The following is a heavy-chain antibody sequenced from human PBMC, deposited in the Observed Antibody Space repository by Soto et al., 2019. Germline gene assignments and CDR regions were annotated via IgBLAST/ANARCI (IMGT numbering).Heavy chain of an antibody. CDR2: INAGNGNT. CDR3: ARGDFLTYYDY. V-gene: IGHV1-3*01. D-gene: IGHD3-22*01. J-gene: IGHJ4*02. Sequence: QVQLVQSGAEVKKPGASVKVSCKASGYTFTSYAMHWVRQAPGQSREGMGWINAGNGNTKYSQKFQGRFTITRDTSASTAYMELSSLRSEDTAVYYCARGDFLTYYDYWGQGTLVTVSS. CDR1: GYTFTSYA.